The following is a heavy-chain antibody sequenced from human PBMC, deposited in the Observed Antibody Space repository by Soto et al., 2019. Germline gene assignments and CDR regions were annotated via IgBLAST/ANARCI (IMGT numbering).Heavy chain of an antibody. V-gene: IGHV1-18*01. Sequence: ASVKVSCKASGYTFTSYGISWVRQAPGQGLEWMGWISAYNGNTNYAQKLQGRVTMTTDTSTSTAYMELRSLRSDDTAVYYCARDHLSSGWYSKGYWGQGTLVTVSS. CDR2: ISAYNGNT. J-gene: IGHJ4*02. D-gene: IGHD6-19*01. CDR3: ARDHLSSGWYSKGY. CDR1: GYTFTSYG.